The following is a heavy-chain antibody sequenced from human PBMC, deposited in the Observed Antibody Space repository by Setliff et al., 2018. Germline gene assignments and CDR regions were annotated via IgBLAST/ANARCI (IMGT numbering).Heavy chain of an antibody. J-gene: IGHJ4*02. CDR2: INPGGGSA. CDR3: GRAGVAAADRKGLLEY. D-gene: IGHD6-13*01. V-gene: IGHV1-46*01. Sequence: VASVKVSCKATGYTLSRHYMHWVRQAPGQGLEWMGIINPGGGSASIVEKFQGRGTMTSDTSTSTGYLELSGLTSEDTAVYYCGRAGVAAADRKGLLEYWGQGTLVTVSS. CDR1: GYTLSRHY.